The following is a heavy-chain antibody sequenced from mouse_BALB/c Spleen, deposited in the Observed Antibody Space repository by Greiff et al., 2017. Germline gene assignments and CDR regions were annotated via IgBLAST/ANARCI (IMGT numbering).Heavy chain of an antibody. V-gene: IGHV5-9-4*01. CDR3: ARDEGDRPCAY. CDR2: ISSGGSYT. CDR1: GFTFSSYA. Sequence: EVKVVESGGGLVKPGGSLTLSCAASGFTFSSYAMSWVRQSPEKGLEWVGEISSGGSYTYYPDTVTGRFTISRDNAENTLYLEMSSLRSEDTAMSDGARDEGDRPCAYWGQGTLVTVSA. J-gene: IGHJ3*01.